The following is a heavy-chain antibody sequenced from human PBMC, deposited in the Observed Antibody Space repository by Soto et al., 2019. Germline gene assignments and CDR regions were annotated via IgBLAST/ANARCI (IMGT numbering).Heavy chain of an antibody. CDR3: AQDRAAAAGPVSY. Sequence: EVQLLESGGGLVQPGGSLRLSCAASGFTFSSYAMTWVRQAPGKGLEWVSAISGSGSYTYYADSVKGRFTISRDNSKNTLYLQMNSLGAEDTAIYYCAQDRAAAAGPVSYWGQGTLVTVSS. D-gene: IGHD6-13*01. CDR2: ISGSGSYT. CDR1: GFTFSSYA. V-gene: IGHV3-23*01. J-gene: IGHJ4*02.